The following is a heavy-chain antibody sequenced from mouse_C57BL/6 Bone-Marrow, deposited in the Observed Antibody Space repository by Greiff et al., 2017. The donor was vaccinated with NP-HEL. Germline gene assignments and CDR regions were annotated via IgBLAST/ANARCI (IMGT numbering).Heavy chain of an antibody. V-gene: IGHV5-4*01. CDR1: GFTFSSYA. Sequence: DVMLVESGGGLVKPGGSLKLSCAASGFTFSSYAMSWVRQTPEKRLEWVATISDGGSYTYYPDNVKGRFTISRDNAKNNLYLQMSHLKSEDTAMYYCARDRGYGNYYDYWGKGTTLTVS. J-gene: IGHJ2*01. CDR3: ARDRGYGNYYDY. D-gene: IGHD2-10*02. CDR2: ISDGGSYT.